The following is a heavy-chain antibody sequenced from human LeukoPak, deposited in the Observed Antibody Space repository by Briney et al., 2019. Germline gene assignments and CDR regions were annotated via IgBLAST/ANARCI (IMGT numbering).Heavy chain of an antibody. D-gene: IGHD6-6*01. CDR3: ARRSSRNWFDP. V-gene: IGHV5-51*01. J-gene: IGHJ5*02. CDR1: EDSFTNYW. CDR2: IYPGDSDT. Sequence: GESLKISCKGSEDSFTNYWIGWVRQMPGKGLECMGIIYPGDSDTRYSPSLQGQVTISADKSISTAYLQWSSLKASDTAMYYCARRSSRNWFDPWGQGTLVTVSS.